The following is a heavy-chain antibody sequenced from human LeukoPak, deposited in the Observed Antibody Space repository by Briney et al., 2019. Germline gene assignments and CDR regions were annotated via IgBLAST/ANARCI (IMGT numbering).Heavy chain of an antibody. Sequence: GGSLRLSCAASGFTFSSYAMSWVRQAPGRGLEWVSAISGSGGSTYYADSVKGRFTISRDNSKNTLYLQMNSLRAEDTAVYYCAKDRRGWLQSFFDYWGQGTLVTVSS. V-gene: IGHV3-23*01. CDR1: GFTFSSYA. CDR3: AKDRRGWLQSFFDY. J-gene: IGHJ4*02. D-gene: IGHD5-24*01. CDR2: ISGSGGST.